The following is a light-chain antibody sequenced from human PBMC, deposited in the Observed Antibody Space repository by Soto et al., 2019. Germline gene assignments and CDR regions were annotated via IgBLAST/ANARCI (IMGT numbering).Light chain of an antibody. CDR2: DVS. CDR1: SSDVGGYNY. V-gene: IGLV2-11*01. CDR3: CSYAGSYTEV. Sequence: QSALTQPRSVSGSPGQSVTISCTGTSSDVGGYNYVSWYQQHPGKAPKLMIYDVSKRPSGVPDRFSGSKSGNTASLTISGLQAEDAADYYCCSYAGSYTEVFGTGTKLTVL. J-gene: IGLJ1*01.